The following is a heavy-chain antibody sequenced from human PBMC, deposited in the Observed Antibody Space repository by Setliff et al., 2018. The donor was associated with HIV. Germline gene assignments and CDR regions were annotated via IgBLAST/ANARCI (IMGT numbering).Heavy chain of an antibody. V-gene: IGHV4-38-2*01. CDR1: GYSISSGYY. CDR2: LYHSGST. CDR3: ARQGVDYGDPNDY. J-gene: IGHJ4*02. D-gene: IGHD4-17*01. Sequence: PSETLSLTCDVSGYSISSGYYWGWIRQPPGKGLEWIGSLYHSGSTYYSPSLKSRVTISVDTSKNQFSLKLTPVTAADTAFYYCARQGVDYGDPNDYWGQGTLVTVSS.